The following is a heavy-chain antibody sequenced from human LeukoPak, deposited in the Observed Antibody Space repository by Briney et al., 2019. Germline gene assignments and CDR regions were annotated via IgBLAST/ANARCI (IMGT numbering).Heavy chain of an antibody. CDR1: GFSFSTYS. CDR2: ISSSGTTI. CDR3: AKGRGGYFDY. Sequence: GGSLRLSCAASGFSFSTYSMNWVRQAPGKGLEWVSYISSSGTTIYYGDSVKGRFTISRDNAKNSLSLQMNSLRAEDTALYYCAKGRGGYFDYWGQGTLVTVSS. J-gene: IGHJ4*02. V-gene: IGHV3-48*01. D-gene: IGHD3-16*01.